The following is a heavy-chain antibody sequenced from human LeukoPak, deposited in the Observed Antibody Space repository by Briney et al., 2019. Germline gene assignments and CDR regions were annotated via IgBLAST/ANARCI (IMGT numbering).Heavy chain of an antibody. V-gene: IGHV3-33*01. CDR2: IWYDGSNK. J-gene: IGHJ4*02. Sequence: GGSLRLSCAASGFTFSRFGMHWVRQAPGKGLEWVAVIWYDGSNKYYADSVKGRFTISRDNYKNTLYLEMNSLRAEDTAVYYCARDYYYDSSGYWDHYFDYWGQGTLVSVSS. D-gene: IGHD3-22*01. CDR3: ARDYYYDSSGYWDHYFDY. CDR1: GFTFSRFG.